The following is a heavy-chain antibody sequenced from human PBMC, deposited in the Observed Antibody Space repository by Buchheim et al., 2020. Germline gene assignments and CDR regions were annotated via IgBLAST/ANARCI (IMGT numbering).Heavy chain of an antibody. CDR3: ARRHTRVAPFDY. CDR1: GGSISSSSHY. CDR2: IFYTDTT. D-gene: IGHD3-3*01. Sequence: QVQLQESGPGLVKPSETLSLTCTVSGGSISSSSHYWGWIRQSPGKGLEWLGSIFYTDTTYYNPSLKSRVTVSIDTSKNQFSLNLNSVTAADTAVYYCARRHTRVAPFDYWGTGTL. V-gene: IGHV4-39*01. J-gene: IGHJ4*02.